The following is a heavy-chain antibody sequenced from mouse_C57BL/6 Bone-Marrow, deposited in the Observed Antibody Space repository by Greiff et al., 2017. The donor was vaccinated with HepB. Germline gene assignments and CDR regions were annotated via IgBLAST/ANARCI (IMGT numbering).Heavy chain of an antibody. J-gene: IGHJ4*01. Sequence: VQLQESGPGLVAPSQSLSITCTVSGFSLTSYGVHWVRQPPGKGLEWLVVIWSDGSTTYNSALKSRLSISKDNSKSQVFLKMNSLQTDDTAMYYCARHATTVVATDAMDYWGQGTSVTVSS. CDR1: GFSLTSYG. V-gene: IGHV2-6-1*01. CDR3: ARHATTVVATDAMDY. D-gene: IGHD1-1*01. CDR2: IWSDGST.